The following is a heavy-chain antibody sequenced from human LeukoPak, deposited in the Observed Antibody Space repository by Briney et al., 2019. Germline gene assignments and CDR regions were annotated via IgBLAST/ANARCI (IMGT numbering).Heavy chain of an antibody. V-gene: IGHV1-46*01. J-gene: IGHJ4*02. CDR2: INPSGGST. D-gene: IGHD6-13*01. CDR1: GDTFSSYY. Sequence: ASVKVSCKASGDTFSSYYMHWVRQAPGQGLEWMGIINPSGGSTTYAQKFQGRVTMTTDTSTSTAYMELRSLRSDDTAVYYCARDSSTYSSSWYVLDYWGQGTLVTVSS. CDR3: ARDSSTYSSSWYVLDY.